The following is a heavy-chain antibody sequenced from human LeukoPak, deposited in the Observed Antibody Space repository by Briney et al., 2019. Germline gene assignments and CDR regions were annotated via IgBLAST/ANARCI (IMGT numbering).Heavy chain of an antibody. Sequence: SETLSLTCTVSGYSISSGYYWGWIRQPPGKGVEWIGSINHSGSTYYYPSLKSRVTISVDTSKNHFYLKLSSVTAADTAVYYCARVSSGYYNGAFDIWGQGTMVTVSS. J-gene: IGHJ3*02. D-gene: IGHD3-3*01. V-gene: IGHV4-38-2*02. CDR2: INHSGST. CDR3: ARVSSGYYNGAFDI. CDR1: GYSISSGYY.